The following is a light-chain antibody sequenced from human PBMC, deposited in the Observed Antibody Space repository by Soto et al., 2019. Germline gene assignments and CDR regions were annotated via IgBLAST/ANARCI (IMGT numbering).Light chain of an antibody. J-gene: IGLJ3*02. CDR2: DVN. CDR3: CSYAHTSRV. CDR1: SGDIGAYNY. V-gene: IGLV2-11*01. Sequence: QSALTQPRSVSGSPGQSVTFSCTATSGDIGAYNYVSWYQFHPGKAPKMIIYDVNKRPSGVPDRFSGSKSGNTASLTISWLQAEDEADYYCCSYAHTSRVFGGGTKVTVL.